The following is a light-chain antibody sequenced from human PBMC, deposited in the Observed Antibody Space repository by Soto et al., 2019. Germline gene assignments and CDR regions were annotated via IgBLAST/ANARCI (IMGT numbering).Light chain of an antibody. CDR3: QQLTSCPLT. CDR1: RDITTW. J-gene: IGKJ4*01. CDR2: AAS. V-gene: IGKV1-12*01. Sequence: IHLVLFTYSVSPFVGARVAFTCRGSRDITTWLAWYQKKPGEAPRLLIYAASSLYSGVPTRFSGSGTGTEFTLTICFLQPEDCAIYYCQQLTSCPLTFGGGTKVDIK.